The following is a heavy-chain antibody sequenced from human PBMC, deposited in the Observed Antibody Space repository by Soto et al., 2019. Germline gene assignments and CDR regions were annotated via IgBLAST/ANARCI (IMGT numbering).Heavy chain of an antibody. CDR1: GGTFSSYT. Sequence: SVKVSCKASGGTFSSYTISWVRQAPGQGLEWKGKIIPILGIANYAQKFQGRVTITADKSTSTAYMELSSLRSEDTAVYYCARVINAFDIWGQGTMVTVSS. J-gene: IGHJ3*02. V-gene: IGHV1-69*02. CDR2: IIPILGIA. CDR3: ARVINAFDI. D-gene: IGHD2-21*01.